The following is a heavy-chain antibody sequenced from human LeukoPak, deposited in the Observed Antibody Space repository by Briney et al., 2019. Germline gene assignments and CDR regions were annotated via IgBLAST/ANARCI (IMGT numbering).Heavy chain of an antibody. V-gene: IGHV3-21*01. CDR1: GFTFSSYS. Sequence: PGGSLRLSCAASGFTFSSYSMNWVRQAPGKGLEWVSSISSSSSYIYYADSVKGRFTISRDNAKNSLYLQMNSLRAEDTAVYYCARGYGGSLTHFDYWGQGTLVTVSS. CDR3: ARGYGGSLTHFDY. CDR2: ISSSSSYI. D-gene: IGHD1-26*01. J-gene: IGHJ4*02.